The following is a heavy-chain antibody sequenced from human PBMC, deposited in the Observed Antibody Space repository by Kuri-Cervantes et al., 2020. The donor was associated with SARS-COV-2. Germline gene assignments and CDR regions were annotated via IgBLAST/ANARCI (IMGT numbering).Heavy chain of an antibody. Sequence: GESLKISCAASGFTFSSYAIHWVRQAPGKGLDWVAVISYDGSNEDYADSVKGRFTISRDNSKNTLNLQMSSLRPEDTAVYYCVRVRVEWELLDAFDVWGQGTMVTVSS. CDR1: GFTFSSYA. D-gene: IGHD3-3*01. V-gene: IGHV3-30*15. CDR2: ISYDGSNE. J-gene: IGHJ3*01. CDR3: VRVRVEWELLDAFDV.